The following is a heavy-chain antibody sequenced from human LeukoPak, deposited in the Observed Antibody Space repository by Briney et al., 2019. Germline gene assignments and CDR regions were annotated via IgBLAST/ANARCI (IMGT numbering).Heavy chain of an antibody. Sequence: SETLSLTCTVSGGSISSGDYYWSWIRQPPGKGLEWIGYIYYSGSTYYNPPLKSRVTISVDTSKNQFSLKLSSVTAADTAVYYCARDKVGDSNFDYWGQGTLVTVSS. CDR2: IYYSGST. CDR3: ARDKVGDSNFDY. J-gene: IGHJ4*02. V-gene: IGHV4-30-4*08. D-gene: IGHD3-16*01. CDR1: GGSISSGDYY.